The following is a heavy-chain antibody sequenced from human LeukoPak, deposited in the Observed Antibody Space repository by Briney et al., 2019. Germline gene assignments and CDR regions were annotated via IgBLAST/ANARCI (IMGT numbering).Heavy chain of an antibody. J-gene: IGHJ5*02. CDR1: GGSISSYY. D-gene: IGHD3-3*01. CDR3: ARIPKYDFWSGYYWFDP. CDR2: IYYSGST. Sequence: NPSETLSLTYTVSGGSISSYYWSWIRQPPGKGLEYIGYIYYSGSTNYNPSLKSRVTISVDTSKNQFSLKLSSVTAADTAVYYCARIPKYDFWSGYYWFDPWGQGTLVTVSS. V-gene: IGHV4-59*01.